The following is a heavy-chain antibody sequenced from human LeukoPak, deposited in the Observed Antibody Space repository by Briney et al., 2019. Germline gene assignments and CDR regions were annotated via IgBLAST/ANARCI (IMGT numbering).Heavy chain of an antibody. CDR2: ISGSGGST. J-gene: IGHJ4*02. V-gene: IGHV3-23*01. CDR1: GFTFSTYA. CDR3: VKDRCDRTTCPEV. D-gene: IGHD2-2*01. Sequence: GGSLRLSCAAPGFTFSTYAMSWVRQAPGEGLEWVSGISGSGGSTYYTDSVKGRFTISRDNSKNTLHLQMSSLRAEDTALYYCVKDRCDRTTCPEVWGQGTLVTVSS.